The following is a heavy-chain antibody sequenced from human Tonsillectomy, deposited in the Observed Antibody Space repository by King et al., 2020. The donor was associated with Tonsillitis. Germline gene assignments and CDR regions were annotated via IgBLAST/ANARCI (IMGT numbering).Heavy chain of an antibody. Sequence: VQLVESGGGLVKPGRSLRLSCAASGFSFDDYAMHWVRQAPGKGLEWVSGINRNSGSVAYADSVKGRFTISRDNAKNSLYLQMNSLRAEDTALYYCAKDISSFWSGSEPNSYYYYYMDVWGKGTTVTVSS. J-gene: IGHJ6*03. D-gene: IGHD3-3*01. CDR1: GFSFDDYA. CDR2: INRNSGSV. V-gene: IGHV3-9*01. CDR3: AKDISSFWSGSEPNSYYYYYMDV.